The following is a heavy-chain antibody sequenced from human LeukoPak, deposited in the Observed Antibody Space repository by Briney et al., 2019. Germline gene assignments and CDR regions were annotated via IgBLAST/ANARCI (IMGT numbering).Heavy chain of an antibody. J-gene: IGHJ4*02. V-gene: IGHV3-23*01. CDR3: ARGPSGYHNP. CDR2: ISGSGGST. CDR1: GFTFSSYW. D-gene: IGHD5-12*01. Sequence: GGSLRLSCAASGFTFSSYWMSGVRQALGKGGEGVSFISGSGGSTYYADSVKGGFTISRDNSKNTLYLQMNSLRAEDTAVYSCARGPSGYHNPGGQGTLVTVSS.